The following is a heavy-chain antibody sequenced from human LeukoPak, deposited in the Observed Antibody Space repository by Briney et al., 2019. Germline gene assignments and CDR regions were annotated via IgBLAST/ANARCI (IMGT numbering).Heavy chain of an antibody. J-gene: IGHJ4*02. Sequence: ASVKVSCKASGYTFTGYYMHWVRQAPGQGLEWMGWISAYNGNTNYAQKLQGRVTMTTDTSTSTAYMELRSLRSDDTAVYYCARAVYYDSSGIMDYWGQGTLVTVSS. CDR2: ISAYNGNT. D-gene: IGHD3-22*01. V-gene: IGHV1-18*04. CDR3: ARAVYYDSSGIMDY. CDR1: GYTFTGYY.